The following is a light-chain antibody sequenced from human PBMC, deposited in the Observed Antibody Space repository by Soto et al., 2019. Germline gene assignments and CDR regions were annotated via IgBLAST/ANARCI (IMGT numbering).Light chain of an antibody. J-gene: IGKJ1*01. CDR3: QQYGSSPWT. CDR1: QGIRND. CDR2: AAS. Sequence: DIQMTQSPSSLSASVGDRVTITCRASQGIRNDLGWYQQKPGKAPKRLIYAASSLQSGAPSRFSGSGSGTDFTLTISRLEPEDFAVYYCQQYGSSPWTFGQGTKGDIK. V-gene: IGKV1-17*01.